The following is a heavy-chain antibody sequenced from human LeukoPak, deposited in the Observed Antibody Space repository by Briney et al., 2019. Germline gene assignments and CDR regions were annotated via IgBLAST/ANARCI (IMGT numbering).Heavy chain of an antibody. D-gene: IGHD6-19*01. CDR1: GFTFSSYC. CDR3: ARMSSGWGKLGLDY. V-gene: IGHV3-7*03. Sequence: GGSLRLSCAASGFTFSSYCMSWVRQAPGKGLEWVANIKQDGSEKDYVDSVKGRFTISRDNAKNSLYLQMNSLRAEDTAVYYCARMSSGWGKLGLDYWGQGTLVTVSS. CDR2: IKQDGSEK. J-gene: IGHJ4*02.